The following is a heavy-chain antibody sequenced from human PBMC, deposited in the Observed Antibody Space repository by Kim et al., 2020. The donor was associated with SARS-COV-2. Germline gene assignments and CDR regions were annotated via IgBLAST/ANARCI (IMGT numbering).Heavy chain of an antibody. CDR2: ISSSGSTI. CDR1: GFTFSSYE. CDR3: ARASDAGAEVD. Sequence: GGSLRLSCAASGFTFSSYEMNWVRQAPGKGLEWVSYISSSGSTIYYADSVKGRFTISRDNAKNSLYLQMNSLRAEDTAVYYCARASDAGAEVDWGQGTLVTVSS. D-gene: IGHD1-26*01. V-gene: IGHV3-48*03. J-gene: IGHJ4*02.